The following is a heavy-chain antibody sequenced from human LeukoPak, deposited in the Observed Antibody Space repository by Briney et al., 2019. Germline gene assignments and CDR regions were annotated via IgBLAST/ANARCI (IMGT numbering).Heavy chain of an antibody. V-gene: IGHV4-4*07. D-gene: IGHD3-16*01. Sequence: PSETLSLTCTVSGGSISSYYWSWIRQPAGKGLEWIGRIYTSGSTNYNPSLKSRVTMSVDTSKNQFSLQLNSVTPEDTAVYYCARVCFGASSLFDPWGQGTLVTVSS. CDR3: ARVCFGASSLFDP. CDR2: IYTSGST. J-gene: IGHJ5*02. CDR1: GGSISSYY.